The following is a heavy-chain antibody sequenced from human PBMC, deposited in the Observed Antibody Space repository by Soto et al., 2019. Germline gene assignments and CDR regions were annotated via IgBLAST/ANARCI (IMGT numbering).Heavy chain of an antibody. CDR2: SSSSGGYT. CDR3: ARSLGWRQVFTFDSGLDV. Sequence: QVQQVESGGGLVEPGGSLRLSCAASGFSVGDYYMTWIRQAPGKGLEWLSYSSSSGGYTNYADSVKGRFTISRDNARNSLYLQMDSLRAEDTAVYFCARSLGWRQVFTFDSGLDVWGQGTTVTVSS. V-gene: IGHV3-11*06. D-gene: IGHD3-16*01. CDR1: GFSVGDYY. J-gene: IGHJ6*02.